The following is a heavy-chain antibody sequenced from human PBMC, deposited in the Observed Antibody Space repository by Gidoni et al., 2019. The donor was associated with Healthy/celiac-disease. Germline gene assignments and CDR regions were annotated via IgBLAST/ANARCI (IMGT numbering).Heavy chain of an antibody. J-gene: IGHJ4*02. CDR1: AFTFSSYA. V-gene: IGHV3-23*01. D-gene: IGHD3-10*01. Sequence: DVQLLEPVGGLVKPGWSLRLSCAASAFTFSSYAMSWVRQAPGKGLEWVSAISGSGGSTYYADSVKGRFTISRDNSKNTLYLQMNSLRAEDTAVYYCAPSGQARSEDYWGQGTLVTVSS. CDR2: ISGSGGST. CDR3: APSGQARSEDY.